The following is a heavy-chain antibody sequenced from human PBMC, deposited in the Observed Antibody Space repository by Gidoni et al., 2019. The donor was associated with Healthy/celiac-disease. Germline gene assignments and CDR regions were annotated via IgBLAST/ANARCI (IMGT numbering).Heavy chain of an antibody. D-gene: IGHD6-19*01. J-gene: IGHJ5*02. CDR3: AREIAVAEVDWFDP. V-gene: IGHV4-61*02. CDR2: IYTSGST. CDR1: GGSISSGSYY. Sequence: QVQLQESGPGLVKPSQTLSLTCTVSGGSISSGSYYWSWIRQPAGKGLGWIGRIYTSGSTNYNPSLKSRVTISVDTSKNQFSLKLSSVTAADTAVYYCAREIAVAEVDWFDPWGQGTLVTVSS.